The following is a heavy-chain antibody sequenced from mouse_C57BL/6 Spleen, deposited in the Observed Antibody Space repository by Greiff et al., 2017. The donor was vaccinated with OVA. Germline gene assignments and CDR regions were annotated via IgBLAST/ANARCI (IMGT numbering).Heavy chain of an antibody. D-gene: IGHD4-1*01. Sequence: EVQLVESGGGLVKPGGSLKLSCAASGFTFSDYGMHWVRQAPEKGLEWVAYISSGSSTIYYADTVKGRFTISRDNAKNTLFLHMTSLRSEDTAMYYCARIANWDYFDYWGQGTTLTVSS. CDR3: ARIANWDYFDY. J-gene: IGHJ2*01. CDR2: ISSGSSTI. CDR1: GFTFSDYG. V-gene: IGHV5-17*01.